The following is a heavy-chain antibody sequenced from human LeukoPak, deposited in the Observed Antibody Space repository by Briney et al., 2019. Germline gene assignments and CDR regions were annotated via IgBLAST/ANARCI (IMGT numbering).Heavy chain of an antibody. CDR1: GGSISGCY. D-gene: IGHD3-16*01. CDR2: IHYSGKA. Sequence: SETLSLTCTVSGGSISGCYWTWIRQPPGKGLEWIGQIHYSGKADYNPSLRSRITISVDTSKNQMSRKLSSVTAADTAVYYCARFGVYYDMGVWGQGTTVTVS. CDR3: ARFGVYYDMGV. V-gene: IGHV4-59*01. J-gene: IGHJ6*02.